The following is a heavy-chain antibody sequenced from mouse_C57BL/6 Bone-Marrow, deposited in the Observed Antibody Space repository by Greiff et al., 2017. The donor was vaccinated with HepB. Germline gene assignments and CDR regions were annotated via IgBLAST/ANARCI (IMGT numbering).Heavy chain of an antibody. V-gene: IGHV3-6*01. Sequence: ESGPGLVKPSQSLSLTCSVTGYSITSGYYWNWIRQFPGNKLEWMGYISYDGSNNYNPSLKNRISITRDTSKNQFFLKLNSVTTEDTATYYCARGTTVVAEAMDYWGQGTSVTVSS. D-gene: IGHD1-1*01. CDR1: GYSITSGYY. CDR3: ARGTTVVAEAMDY. J-gene: IGHJ4*01. CDR2: ISYDGSN.